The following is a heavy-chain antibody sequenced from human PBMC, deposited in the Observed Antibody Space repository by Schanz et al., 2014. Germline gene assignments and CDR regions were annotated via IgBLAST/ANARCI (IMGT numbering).Heavy chain of an antibody. CDR3: ARDQSPYTNSSDVRYFDY. Sequence: QVQLVQSGDEVKKPGASVKVSCKASGYTFSSYGITWVRQAPGQGLEWMGWINGYNGHTLYAQKFQGRVTMTTDTSTSTAYMELTSLRFDDTAVYYCARDQSPYTNSSDVRYFDYWGQGSLVTVSS. CDR1: GYTFSSYG. CDR2: INGYNGHT. V-gene: IGHV1-18*01. J-gene: IGHJ4*02. D-gene: IGHD6-6*01.